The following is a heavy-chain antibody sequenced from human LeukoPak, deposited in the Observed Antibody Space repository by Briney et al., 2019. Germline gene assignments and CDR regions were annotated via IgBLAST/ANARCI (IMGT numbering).Heavy chain of an antibody. CDR3: ARVPADSSGYIYYYYYMDV. J-gene: IGHJ6*03. CDR2: ISSSSSYI. D-gene: IGHD3-22*01. CDR1: GFTFSSYS. V-gene: IGHV3-21*01. Sequence: GGSLRLSCAASGFTFSSYSMNWVRQAPGKGLEWVSSISSSSSYIYYADSVKGRFTISRDNAKNSLYLQMNSLRAEDTAVYYCARVPADSSGYIYYYYYMDVWGKGTTVTVSS.